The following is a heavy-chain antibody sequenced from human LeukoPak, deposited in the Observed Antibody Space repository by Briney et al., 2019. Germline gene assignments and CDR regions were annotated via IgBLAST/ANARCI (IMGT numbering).Heavy chain of an antibody. CDR3: ARHYYDSSGYYPDAFDI. J-gene: IGHJ3*02. D-gene: IGHD3-22*01. CDR1: GFTVSSNY. CDR2: IYSGGST. V-gene: IGHV3-66*04. Sequence: GGSLRLSCAASGFTVSSNYMSWVRQAPGKGLEWVSVIYSGGSTYYADSVKGRFTISRDNSKNTLYLQMNSLRAEDTAVYYYARHYYDSSGYYPDAFDIWGQGTMVTVSS.